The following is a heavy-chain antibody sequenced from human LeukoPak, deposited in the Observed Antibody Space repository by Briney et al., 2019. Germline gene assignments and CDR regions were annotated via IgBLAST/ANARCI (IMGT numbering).Heavy chain of an antibody. CDR3: ARSFAAAAARHLYYFDY. D-gene: IGHD6-13*01. CDR1: GGSFSGYY. CDR2: INHSGST. J-gene: IGHJ4*02. V-gene: IGHV4-34*01. Sequence: SETLSLTCAVYGGSFSGYYWSWIRHPPGKGLEWIGEINHSGSTNYNPSLKSRVTISVDTSKNQFSLKRSSVTAADTAVYYCARSFAAAAARHLYYFDYWGQGTLVTVSS.